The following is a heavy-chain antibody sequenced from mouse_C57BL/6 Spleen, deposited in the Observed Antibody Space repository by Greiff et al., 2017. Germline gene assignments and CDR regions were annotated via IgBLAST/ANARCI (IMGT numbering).Heavy chain of an antibody. CDR1: GFTFSDYY. Sequence: EVKLMESEGGLVQPGSSMKLSCTASGFTFSDYYMAWVRQVPEKGLEWVANINYDGSSTYYLDSLKSRFIISRDNAKNILYLQMSSLKSEDTATYYCARPTTFGFFDYWGQGTTLTVSS. CDR2: INYDGSST. V-gene: IGHV5-16*01. D-gene: IGHD2-10*01. CDR3: ARPTTFGFFDY. J-gene: IGHJ2*01.